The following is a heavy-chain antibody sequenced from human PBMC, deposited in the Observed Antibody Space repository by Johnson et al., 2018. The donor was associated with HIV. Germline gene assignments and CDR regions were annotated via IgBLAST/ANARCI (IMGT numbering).Heavy chain of an antibody. Sequence: QMMLVESGGGLVQPGESLRLSCAASGFTFSSYDMHWVRQAPGKGLEWVAVISYDGSNKYYADSVKGRFTISRDNSKNTLYLQINSLRPEDTAVYYCARLPSGYSRDDLDIWGQGTMVTVSS. V-gene: IGHV3-30*04. CDR2: ISYDGSNK. D-gene: IGHD5-18*01. CDR1: GFTFSSYD. CDR3: ARLPSGYSRDDLDI. J-gene: IGHJ3*02.